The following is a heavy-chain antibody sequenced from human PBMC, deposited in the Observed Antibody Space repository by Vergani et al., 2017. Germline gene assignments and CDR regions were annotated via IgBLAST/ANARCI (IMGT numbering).Heavy chain of an antibody. CDR2: ISSGGGDI. CDR3: TTAWGLYYLHGEYFQY. J-gene: IGHJ1*01. V-gene: IGHV3-23*01. CDR1: GFTFDTYT. D-gene: IGHD3-10*01. Sequence: VQLLESGGGLVQPGGSRRLSCAGAGFTFDTYTMAYVRQAPGKGLEWVATISSGGGDIFYADSVKGRFTISRDNSKKTLFLQMNSLKDEDTAVYYCTTAWGLYYLHGEYFQYWGRGTLVSVSS.